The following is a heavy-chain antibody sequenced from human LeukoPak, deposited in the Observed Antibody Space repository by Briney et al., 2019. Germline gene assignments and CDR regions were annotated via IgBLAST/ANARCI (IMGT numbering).Heavy chain of an antibody. CDR2: ISYDGSNK. V-gene: IGHV3-30*18. Sequence: GRSLRLSCAASGFTFSSYGIHWVRQAPGKGLEWMAIISYDGSNKYYADSVKGRFTISRDNSKNTLYLQMNSLRAEDTAMYYCAKDGIVVSYFDYWGQGTLVTVSS. D-gene: IGHD3-22*01. CDR1: GFTFSSYG. J-gene: IGHJ4*02. CDR3: AKDGIVVSYFDY.